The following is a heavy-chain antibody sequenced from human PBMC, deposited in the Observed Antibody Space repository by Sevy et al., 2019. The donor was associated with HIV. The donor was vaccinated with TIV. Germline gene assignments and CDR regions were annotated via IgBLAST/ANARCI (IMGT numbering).Heavy chain of an antibody. D-gene: IGHD1-26*01. J-gene: IGHJ5*02. CDR2: IYYSGST. Sequence: SETLSLTCTVSGGSISSSSYYWGWIRQPPGKGLEWIGSIYYSGSTYYNPSLKSRVTISVDTSKNQFSLKLSSVTAADTAVYYCARGVVGDWFDPLGQGTLVTVSS. CDR3: ARGVVGDWFDP. V-gene: IGHV4-39*01. CDR1: GGSISSSSYY.